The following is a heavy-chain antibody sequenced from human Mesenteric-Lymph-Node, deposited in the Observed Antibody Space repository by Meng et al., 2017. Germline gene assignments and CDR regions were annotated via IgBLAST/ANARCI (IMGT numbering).Heavy chain of an antibody. CDR3: ARAVAAAGLDY. Sequence: GESLKISCAASGFTFSHSPMHWVRQAPGKGLEWLAFISDDGVNKNYAGSGKGRFTISRDISKNTLYLQMDSLRVEDTAVYYCARAVAAAGLDYWGQGTLVTVSS. CDR2: ISDDGVNK. D-gene: IGHD6-13*01. V-gene: IGHV3-30*04. CDR1: GFTFSHSP. J-gene: IGHJ4*02.